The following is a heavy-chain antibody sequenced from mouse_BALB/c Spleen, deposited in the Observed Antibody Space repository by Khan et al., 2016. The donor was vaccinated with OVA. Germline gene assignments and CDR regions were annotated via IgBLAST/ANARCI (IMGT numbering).Heavy chain of an antibody. Sequence: QVQLQQSGAELVKPGASVKLSCKASGYTFTSYDINWVRQRPEQGLEWIGWMFPGDGSTKYNENFKGKATLTTDKSSSTAYMQISRLTSEDSGAYFCARGGYGGFAYWGQGTRVTVAA. D-gene: IGHD2-2*01. V-gene: IGHV1-85*01. CDR2: MFPGDGST. CDR3: ARGGYGGFAY. J-gene: IGHJ3*01. CDR1: GYTFTSYD.